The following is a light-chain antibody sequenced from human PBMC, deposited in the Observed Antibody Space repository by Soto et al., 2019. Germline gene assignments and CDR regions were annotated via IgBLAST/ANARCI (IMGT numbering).Light chain of an antibody. Sequence: DIPMTQSPSSLSASVGDRVTITCRASQGIRNYLAWFQQKTGKAPKSLIYAAVSLKSGAPSRFSASGSGTDFTLTISSLQPDDFATYYCQQYNVYPRTFGQATKLEIK. CDR1: QGIRNY. V-gene: IGKV1-16*01. CDR3: QQYNVYPRT. J-gene: IGKJ1*01. CDR2: AAV.